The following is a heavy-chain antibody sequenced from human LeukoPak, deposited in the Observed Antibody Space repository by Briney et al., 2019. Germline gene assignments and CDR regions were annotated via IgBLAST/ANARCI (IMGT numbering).Heavy chain of an antibody. V-gene: IGHV3-7*01. J-gene: IGHJ4*02. CDR3: AREDGYCSGGNCYSYFDS. CDR1: GFTFSSYW. D-gene: IGHD2-15*01. Sequence: GGSLRLSCAASGFTFSSYWMSWVRQAPGKGLEWVANIKQDGSEKYYVDSVKGRFTISRDNTRNSLFLQMYSLRAEDTAVYFCAREDGYCSGGNCYSYFDSWGQGTLVTVSS. CDR2: IKQDGSEK.